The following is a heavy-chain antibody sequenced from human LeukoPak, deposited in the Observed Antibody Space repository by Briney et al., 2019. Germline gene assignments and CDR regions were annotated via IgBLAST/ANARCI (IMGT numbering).Heavy chain of an antibody. Sequence: ASVKVSCRASGYTFTSHDINWVRLATGQGLEWMGWMNPDSGNTGFAQKFQDRVTMGRDTSINTAYMELHSLTSEDTAVYYCARGYSPTIRTTGNDYWGQGTLVTVSS. J-gene: IGHJ4*02. CDR2: MNPDSGNT. D-gene: IGHD1-1*01. CDR1: GYTFTSHD. CDR3: ARGYSPTIRTTGNDY. V-gene: IGHV1-8*01.